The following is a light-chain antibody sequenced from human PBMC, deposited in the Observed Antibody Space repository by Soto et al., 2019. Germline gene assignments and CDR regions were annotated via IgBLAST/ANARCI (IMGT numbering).Light chain of an antibody. Sequence: EIVLTQSPGTLSLSPGERATLSCRASQSVSSSYLAWYQQKPGQAPGLLIYGASSRATGIPDRFSGSGSGTDFTLTISRLEPEDFAVYYCQQYDSSGTFGQGTKVDIK. CDR3: QQYDSSGT. V-gene: IGKV3-20*01. CDR1: QSVSSSY. J-gene: IGKJ1*01. CDR2: GAS.